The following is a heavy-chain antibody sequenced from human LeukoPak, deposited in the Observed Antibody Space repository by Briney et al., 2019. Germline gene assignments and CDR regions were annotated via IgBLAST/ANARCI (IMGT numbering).Heavy chain of an antibody. CDR3: ARGGLDHAYDI. J-gene: IGHJ3*02. CDR2: VNSDGGGT. CDR1: GFTFTNYW. Sequence: PGRSLRLSCAASGFTFTNYWVHWVRHAPGKGLRWVSRVNSDGGGTIYADSVKGRFTVSRDNTKNSVYLQMSSLRADDTGVYYCARGGLDHAYDIWGQGTMVTVSS. D-gene: IGHD6-19*01. V-gene: IGHV3-74*01.